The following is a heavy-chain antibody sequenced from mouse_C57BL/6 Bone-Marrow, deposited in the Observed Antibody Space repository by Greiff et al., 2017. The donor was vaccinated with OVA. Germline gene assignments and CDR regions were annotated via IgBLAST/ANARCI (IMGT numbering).Heavy chain of an antibody. Sequence: EVQLVESGAELVRPGASVKLSCTASGFNIKDDYMHWVKQRPEQGLEWIGWIDPENGDTEYASKFQGKATITADTSSNTAYLQLSSLTSEDTAVYYCTPITTGMDDWGQGTSVTVSS. CDR3: TPITTGMDD. V-gene: IGHV14-4*01. D-gene: IGHD1-1*01. CDR1: GFNIKDDY. J-gene: IGHJ4*01. CDR2: IDPENGDT.